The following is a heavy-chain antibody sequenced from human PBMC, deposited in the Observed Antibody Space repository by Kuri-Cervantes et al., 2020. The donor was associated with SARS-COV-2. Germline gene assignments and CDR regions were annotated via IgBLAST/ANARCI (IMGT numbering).Heavy chain of an antibody. CDR1: GGSFSGYY. J-gene: IGHJ4*02. D-gene: IGHD3-3*01. V-gene: IGHV4-34*01. CDR3: ARGPLWSGYYM. Sequence: SETLSLTCAVYGGSFSGYYWSWIRQPPGKGLEWIGEINHSGSTNYNSSPKSRVTISVDTSKNQFSLKLSSVTAADTAVYYCARGPLWSGYYMWGQGTLVTVSS. CDR2: INHSGST.